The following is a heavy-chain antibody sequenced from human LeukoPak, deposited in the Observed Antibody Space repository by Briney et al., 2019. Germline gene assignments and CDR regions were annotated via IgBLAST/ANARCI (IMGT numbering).Heavy chain of an antibody. V-gene: IGHV1-69*06. CDR3: ATDPGMVRGVITPDHYYYYGMDV. Sequence: SVKVSCKASGGTFSSYAISWVRQAPGQGLEWMGGIIPIFGTANYAQKFQGRVTMTEDTSTDTAYMELSSLRSEDTAVYYCATDPGMVRGVITPDHYYYYGMDVWGQGTTVTVSS. CDR2: IIPIFGTA. CDR1: GGTFSSYA. D-gene: IGHD3-10*01. J-gene: IGHJ6*02.